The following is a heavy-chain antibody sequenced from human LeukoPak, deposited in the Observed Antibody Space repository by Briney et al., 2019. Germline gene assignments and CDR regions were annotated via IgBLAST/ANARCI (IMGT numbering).Heavy chain of an antibody. CDR3: AKDRYDSSGYYLDY. J-gene: IGHJ4*02. Sequence: GGSLRLSCAASGFTFDDYAMHWVRQAPGKGLEWVSGISWNSGSIGYADSVKGRFTISRDNAKNSLYLQMNSLRAEDTVLYYCAKDRYDSSGYYLDYWGQGTLVTVSS. CDR2: ISWNSGSI. CDR1: GFTFDDYA. V-gene: IGHV3-9*01. D-gene: IGHD3-22*01.